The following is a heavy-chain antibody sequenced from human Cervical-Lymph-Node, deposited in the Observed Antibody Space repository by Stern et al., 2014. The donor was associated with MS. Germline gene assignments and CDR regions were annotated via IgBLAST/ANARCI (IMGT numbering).Heavy chain of an antibody. CDR3: SKDRTSSSWGVDY. J-gene: IGHJ4*02. CDR2: ISWNSDKI. CDR1: GFNFDDYG. V-gene: IGHV3-9*01. D-gene: IGHD6-13*01. Sequence: QLVESGGGLVQPGRSLRLSCAASGFNFDDYGMHLVRQAPGQGLGWDSGISWNSDKIVYAESVKGRFTISRDNAKDSLYLQMDSLRVEDTALYYCSKDRTSSSWGVDYWGQGTLVTVSS.